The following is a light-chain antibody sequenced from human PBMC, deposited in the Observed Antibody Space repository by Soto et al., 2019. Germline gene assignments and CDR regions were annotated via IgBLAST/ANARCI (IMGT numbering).Light chain of an antibody. J-gene: IGKJ4*01. Sequence: EIVLTQSPGTLSLSPGERATLSCRASQSVSSSYLAWYQQKPGQAPRLLIYGASSRATGIPDRFSGSGSGTDFTLTISRLEPEDFAVYYCQQYCSSFFTFGGGTKVEIK. CDR1: QSVSSSY. CDR2: GAS. CDR3: QQYCSSFFT. V-gene: IGKV3-20*01.